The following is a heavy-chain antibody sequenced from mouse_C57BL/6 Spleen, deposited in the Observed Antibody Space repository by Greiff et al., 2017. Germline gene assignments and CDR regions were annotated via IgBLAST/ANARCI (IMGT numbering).Heavy chain of an antibody. J-gene: IGHJ3*02. Sequence: QVQLQQSGAELVRPGASVTLSCKASGYTFTDYEMHWVKQTPVHGLEWIGAIDPETGGTAYNQKFKGKAILTADKSSSTAYMELRSLTSEDSADYYCTRFPARWGQGTLVTVSA. CDR2: IDPETGGT. D-gene: IGHD3-1*01. CDR3: TRFPAR. V-gene: IGHV1-15*01. CDR1: GYTFTDYE.